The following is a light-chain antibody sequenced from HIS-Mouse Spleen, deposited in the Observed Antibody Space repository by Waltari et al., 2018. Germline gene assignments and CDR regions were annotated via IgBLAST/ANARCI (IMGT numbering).Light chain of an antibody. V-gene: IGLV3-10*01. CDR1: NIGSKS. CDR2: EHS. Sequence: SYVLTQPPSVSVAPGKTARITCGGNNIGSKSVHWYQQKPGQAPVLVIYEHSKRPSGIPERFSGSSSGTMATLTISGAQVEDEADYYCYSTDSSGNHRVFGGGTKLTVL. J-gene: IGLJ2*01. CDR3: YSTDSSGNHRV.